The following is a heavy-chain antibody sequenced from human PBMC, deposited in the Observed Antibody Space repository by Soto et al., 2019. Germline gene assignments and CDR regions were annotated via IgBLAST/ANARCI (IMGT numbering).Heavy chain of an antibody. J-gene: IGHJ6*02. D-gene: IGHD3-22*01. CDR3: ARSPLGGYNYYYGMDV. CDR1: GFTFSSYD. CDR2: IGTAGDT. V-gene: IGHV3-13*04. Sequence: GGSLRLSCAASGFTFSSYDMQWVRQATGKGLEWVSSIGTAGDTYYPGSVKGRFTISRENAKNSLYLQMNSLRAGDTAVYYCARSPLGGYNYYYGMDVWGQGTTVTVSS.